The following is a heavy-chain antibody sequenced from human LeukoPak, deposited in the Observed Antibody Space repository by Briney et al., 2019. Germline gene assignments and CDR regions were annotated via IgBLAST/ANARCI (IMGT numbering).Heavy chain of an antibody. V-gene: IGHV1-18*01. D-gene: IGHD1-26*01. J-gene: IGHJ4*02. Sequence: GASVKVSCKASGGTFSSYAISWVRQAPGQGLEWMGWISAYNGNTNYAQKLQGRVTMTTDTSTSTAYMELRSLRSDDTAVYYCAITYSGSYSFDYWGQGTLVTVSS. CDR2: ISAYNGNT. CDR1: GGTFSSYA. CDR3: AITYSGSYSFDY.